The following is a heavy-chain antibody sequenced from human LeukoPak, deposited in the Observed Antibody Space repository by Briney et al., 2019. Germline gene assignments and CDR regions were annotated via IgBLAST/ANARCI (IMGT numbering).Heavy chain of an antibody. D-gene: IGHD6-13*01. Sequence: SETLSLTCTVSGGSISSYYWSWIRQPAGKGLEWIGRIYTSGSTNYNASLKSRVSMSVDTSKNKFSLKLSSVTAADTAVYYCAREAVAAAGVGMDVWGKGTTVTVSS. CDR2: IYTSGST. CDR3: AREAVAAAGVGMDV. J-gene: IGHJ6*04. V-gene: IGHV4-4*07. CDR1: GGSISSYY.